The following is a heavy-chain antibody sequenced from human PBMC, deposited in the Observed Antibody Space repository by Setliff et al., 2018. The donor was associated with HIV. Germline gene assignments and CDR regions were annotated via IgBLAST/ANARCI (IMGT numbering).Heavy chain of an antibody. CDR1: AYTFTDYF. V-gene: IGHV1-2*02. CDR2: INPKTAAT. CDR3: ARDLFGSWYTGSSGLAH. J-gene: IGHJ4*02. D-gene: IGHD2-2*02. Sequence: ASVMVSCKTSAYTFTDYFVHWVRLAPGQGLEWMGWINPKTAATHYTQDFQGRVTMTSDTSTSTVYMELSRLRSDDTAVYYCARDLFGSWYTGSSGLAHWGQGTLVTVSS.